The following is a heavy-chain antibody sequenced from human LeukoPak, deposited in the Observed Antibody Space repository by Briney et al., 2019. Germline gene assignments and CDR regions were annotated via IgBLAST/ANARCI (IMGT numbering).Heavy chain of an antibody. CDR3: VREGAHYSDSSGFPDY. CDR1: GFTFRNYW. Sequence: PGGSLRLSCAVSGFTFRNYWMHWVRQAPGKGLVWVSRISSDRSFTTYADSVKGRFTISRDNAKNTLHLQMNSLRDDDMAAYHCVREGAHYSDSSGFPDYWGQGTLVTVSS. V-gene: IGHV3-74*01. J-gene: IGHJ4*02. CDR2: ISSDRSFT. D-gene: IGHD3-22*01.